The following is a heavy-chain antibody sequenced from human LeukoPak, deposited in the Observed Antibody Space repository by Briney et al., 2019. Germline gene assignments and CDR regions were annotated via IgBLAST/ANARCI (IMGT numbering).Heavy chain of an antibody. V-gene: IGHV4-59*01. Sequence: PSETLSLTCTVSGGSISGYYWSWIRQPPGKGLEWIGYIYYSGSTNYNPSLTSRVTISVDTSKNQFSLKLSSVTAADTALYYCARGTKDLVEITCSYYMDVWGKGTTVTVSS. D-gene: IGHD2-2*01. CDR3: ARGTKDLVEITCSYYMDV. CDR2: IYYSGST. CDR1: GGSISGYY. J-gene: IGHJ6*03.